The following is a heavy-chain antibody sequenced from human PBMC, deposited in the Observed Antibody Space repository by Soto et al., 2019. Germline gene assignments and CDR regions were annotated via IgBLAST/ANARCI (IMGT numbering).Heavy chain of an antibody. V-gene: IGHV3-73*01. CDR2: IRGKTNNYSA. CDR3: TRSAGHSGVPPNGGVYYSYYMDV. D-gene: IGHD2-8*01. J-gene: IGHJ6*03. CDR1: GFDLSGST. Sequence: EVQLVESGGNLVQPGESLKLSCSASGFDLSGSTIHWVRQASGKGLEWLGRIRGKTNNYSAAYGVSVKGRISFSRDDSQNTAFLQINSLKTEDTAVYYCTRSAGHSGVPPNGGVYYSYYMDVWGKGTTVTVSS.